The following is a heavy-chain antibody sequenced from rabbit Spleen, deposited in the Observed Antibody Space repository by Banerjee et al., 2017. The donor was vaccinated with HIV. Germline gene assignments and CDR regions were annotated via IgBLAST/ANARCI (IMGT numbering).Heavy chain of an antibody. CDR1: RFSFSSSDY. CDR3: ARDGAGGSYFAL. V-gene: IGHV1S40*01. CDR2: IDPVFGIT. Sequence: QSLEESGGGLVKPGGSLTLTCKASRFSFSSSDYICWVRQAPGKGLEWIGYIDPVFGITYYANWVNGRFSISRENAQNTVFLQMTSLTAADTATYFCARDGAGGSYFALWGPGTLVTVS. J-gene: IGHJ4*01. D-gene: IGHD8-1*01.